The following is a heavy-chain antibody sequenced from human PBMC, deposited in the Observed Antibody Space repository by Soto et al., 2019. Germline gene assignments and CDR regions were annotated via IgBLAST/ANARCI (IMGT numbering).Heavy chain of an antibody. CDR3: AREITFTTVLHFDY. D-gene: IGHD4-17*01. CDR1: GGSFSGYY. Sequence: SETLSLTCAVYGGSFSGYYWSWIRQPPGKGLEWIGEINHSGSTNYNPSLKSRVTISVDTSKNQFSLKLSSVTAADTAVYYCAREITFTTVLHFDYWGQGTLVTVSS. CDR2: INHSGST. V-gene: IGHV4-34*01. J-gene: IGHJ4*02.